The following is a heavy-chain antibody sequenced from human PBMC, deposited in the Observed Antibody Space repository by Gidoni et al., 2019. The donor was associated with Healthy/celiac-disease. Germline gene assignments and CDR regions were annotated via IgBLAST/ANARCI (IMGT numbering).Heavy chain of an antibody. D-gene: IGHD3-10*01. J-gene: IGHJ3*02. Sequence: QLRLQEAGSGLVKPGQTLSLTCAVSGGTISSGGYSWSWIRQPPGKCLEWIGYIYHSGSTYYNPSLKSPVTISVDRPKNHFSLKLSSVTAADTAVYYCARDQGGSGSYYVAAFDIWGQGTMVTVSS. CDR1: GGTISSGGYS. V-gene: IGHV4-30-2*01. CDR2: IYHSGST. CDR3: ARDQGGSGSYYVAAFDI.